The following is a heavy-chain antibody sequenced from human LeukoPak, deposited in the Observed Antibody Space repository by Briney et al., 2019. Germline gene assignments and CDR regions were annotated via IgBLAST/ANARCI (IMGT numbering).Heavy chain of an antibody. CDR2: IIPIFGTA. CDR3: ARGPFDDFWSAGSNWFDP. J-gene: IGHJ5*02. D-gene: IGHD3-3*01. Sequence: SVKVSCKASGGTFSSYAISWVRQAPGQGLEWMGRIIPIFGTANYAQKFQGRVTITTDESTSTAYMELSSLRSEDTAVYYCARGPFDDFWSAGSNWFDPWGQGTLVTVSS. CDR1: GGTFSSYA. V-gene: IGHV1-69*05.